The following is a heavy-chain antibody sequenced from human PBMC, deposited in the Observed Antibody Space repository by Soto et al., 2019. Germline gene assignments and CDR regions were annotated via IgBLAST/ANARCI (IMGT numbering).Heavy chain of an antibody. CDR2: INHSGST. J-gene: IGHJ3*02. CDR3: ARGAWGGYSGYDDSFDI. V-gene: IGHV4-34*01. CDR1: GGSFNGNY. D-gene: IGHD5-12*01. Sequence: PSETLSLTCAVYGGSFNGNYWSWIRPNPGSGMEWIGEINHSGSTNYNPSLKSRVTISVDTSKNQFSLKLSSVTAAYTAVYYGARGAWGGYSGYDDSFDIWGQETRVTVAS.